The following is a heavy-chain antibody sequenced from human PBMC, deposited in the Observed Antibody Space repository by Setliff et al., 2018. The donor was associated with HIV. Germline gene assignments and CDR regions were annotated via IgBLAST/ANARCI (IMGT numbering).Heavy chain of an antibody. V-gene: IGHV4-34*01. J-gene: IGHJ4*01. CDR2: ISHSGST. Sequence: SETLSLTCAVYGGSFSGHYWSWIRPTPGKGLEWIGDISHSGSTNYNPSLKSRVTISVDTSKNQFSLRLTSVTAADTAVYFCARGSRSPLVNKFRVTPAFDYWGQGTLVTVSS. D-gene: IGHD2-21*02. CDR1: GGSFSGHY. CDR3: ARGSRSPLVNKFRVTPAFDY.